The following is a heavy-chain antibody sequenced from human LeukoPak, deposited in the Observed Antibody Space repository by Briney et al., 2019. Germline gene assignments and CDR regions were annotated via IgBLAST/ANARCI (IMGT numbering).Heavy chain of an antibody. D-gene: IGHD2-15*01. CDR1: GYTFSGYY. V-gene: IGHV1-2*02. Sequence: GASVKVSCKASGYTFSGYYVHWVRQAPGQGLEWMGWINPNSGGTNYAQKFQGRVTMTRDTSISTAYMELSRLRSDDTAVYYCARDGLYCSGDSCYPYYFDSWGQGTLVTVSS. J-gene: IGHJ4*02. CDR3: ARDGLYCSGDSCYPYYFDS. CDR2: INPNSGGT.